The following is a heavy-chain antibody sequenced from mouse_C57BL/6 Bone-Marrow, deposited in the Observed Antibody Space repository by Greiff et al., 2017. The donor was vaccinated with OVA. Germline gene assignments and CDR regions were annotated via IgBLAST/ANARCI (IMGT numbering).Heavy chain of an antibody. V-gene: IGHV1-76*01. CDR3: ARGYGRRRAAMDY. D-gene: IGHD2-10*02. CDR2: LYPGSGNT. J-gene: IGHJ4*01. Sequence: VQLQQSGAELVRPGASVKLSCKASGYTFTDYYINWVKQRPGQGLEWIARLYPGSGNTYYNEKFKGKATLTAEKSSSTAYMQLSSLTSEDSAVYFCARGYGRRRAAMDYWGQGTSVTVSS. CDR1: GYTFTDYY.